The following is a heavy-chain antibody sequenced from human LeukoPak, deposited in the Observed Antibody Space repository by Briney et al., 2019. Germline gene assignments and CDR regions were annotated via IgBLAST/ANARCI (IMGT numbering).Heavy chain of an antibody. CDR3: ARAAAGTAVGY. CDR1: GHSFTNSW. J-gene: IGHJ4*02. Sequence: GESLKISCKGSGHSFTNSWIGWVRQMPGKGLEWMGIIYPGDSETRYSPSFQGQVTISADKSISTAYLQWSSLKASDTAMYYCARAAAGTAVGYWGQGTLVTVSS. CDR2: IYPGDSET. D-gene: IGHD6-13*01. V-gene: IGHV5-51*01.